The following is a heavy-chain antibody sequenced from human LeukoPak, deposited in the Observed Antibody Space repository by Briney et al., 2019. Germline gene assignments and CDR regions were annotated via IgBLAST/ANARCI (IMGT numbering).Heavy chain of an antibody. V-gene: IGHV4-31*03. CDR3: ARTYDFWTLNGGMDV. D-gene: IGHD3-3*01. Sequence: SETLSLTCTVSGGSISSGGYYWSWIRQHPGKGLEWIGYIYYSGSTCYNPSLKSRVTISVDTSKNQFSLKLSSVTAADTAVYYCARTYDFWTLNGGMDVWGQGTTVTVSS. CDR1: GGSISSGGYY. J-gene: IGHJ6*02. CDR2: IYYSGST.